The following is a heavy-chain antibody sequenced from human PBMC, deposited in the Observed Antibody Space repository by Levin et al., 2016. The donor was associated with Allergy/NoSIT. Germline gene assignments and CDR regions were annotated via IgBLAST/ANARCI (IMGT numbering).Heavy chain of an antibody. D-gene: IGHD2-2*01. CDR3: AKVGTFIVVVPAAPLGMDV. V-gene: IGHV3-23*01. Sequence: GGPLRLSCAASGFTFSSYAMSWVRQAPGKGLEWVSAISGSGGSTYYADSVKGRFTISRDNSKNTLYLQMNSLRAEDTAVYYCAKVGTFIVVVPAAPLGMDVWGQGTTVTVSS. J-gene: IGHJ6*02. CDR2: ISGSGGST. CDR1: GFTFSSYA.